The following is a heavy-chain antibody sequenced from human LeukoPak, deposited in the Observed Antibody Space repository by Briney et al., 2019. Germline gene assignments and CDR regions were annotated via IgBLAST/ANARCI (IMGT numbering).Heavy chain of an antibody. CDR3: ASRQSPYSSSWYRVGAFDI. CDR2: INHSGST. Sequence: SETLSLTCAVYGGSFSGYYWSWIRQPPGKGLEWIGEINHSGSTNYNPSLKSRVTISLDTSKNQFSLKLSSVTAADTAVYYCASRQSPYSSSWYRVGAFDIWGQGTMVTVSS. CDR1: GGSFSGYY. J-gene: IGHJ3*02. V-gene: IGHV4-34*01. D-gene: IGHD6-13*01.